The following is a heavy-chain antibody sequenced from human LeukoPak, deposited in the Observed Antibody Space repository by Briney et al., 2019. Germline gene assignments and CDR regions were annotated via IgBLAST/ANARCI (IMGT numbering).Heavy chain of an antibody. CDR2: ISGGGGST. V-gene: IGHV3-23*01. J-gene: IGHJ4*02. D-gene: IGHD6-13*01. Sequence: GGSLRLSCAASGFTFSSYAMSWVRQAPGKGLEWVSAISGGGGSTYYADSVKGRFTISRDNSKNTLYLQMNSLRAEDTAVYYCAKDLRRAAAGTLDYWGQGTLVTVSS. CDR3: AKDLRRAAAGTLDY. CDR1: GFTFSSYA.